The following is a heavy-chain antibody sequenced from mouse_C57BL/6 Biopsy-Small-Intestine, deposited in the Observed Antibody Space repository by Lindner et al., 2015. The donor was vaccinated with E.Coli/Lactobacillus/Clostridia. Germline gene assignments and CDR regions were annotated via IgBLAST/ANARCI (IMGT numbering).Heavy chain of an antibody. V-gene: IGHV1-39*01. J-gene: IGHJ1*03. CDR1: GYSFTDYN. D-gene: IGHD1-1*01. Sequence: VQLQESGPELVKPGASVKISCKASGYSFTDYNMNWVKQSNGKSLEWIGVINPNYGTTSYNQNFKGKATLTVDQSSSTAYMQLNSLTSEDSAVYYCARSYGSNWYFDVWGTGTTVTVSS. CDR2: INPNYGTT. CDR3: ARSYGSNWYFDV.